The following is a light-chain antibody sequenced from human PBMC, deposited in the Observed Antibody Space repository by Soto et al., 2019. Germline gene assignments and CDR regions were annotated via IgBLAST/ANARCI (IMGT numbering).Light chain of an antibody. J-gene: IGKJ4*01. CDR2: DTS. CDR3: QPYNNWPLT. CDR1: QGIGDT. V-gene: IGKV3-15*01. Sequence: EIVTGQSPATPSVSPGEGATPSCRASQGIGDTLAWYQHKPGQTPRLLIYDTSTRATGVPTRFSGSRSGAEFTLTINSLQSEDFAVYYCQPYNNWPLTFGGGTKVDIK.